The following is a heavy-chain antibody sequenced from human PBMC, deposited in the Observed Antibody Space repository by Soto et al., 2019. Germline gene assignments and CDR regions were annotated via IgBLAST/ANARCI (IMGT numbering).Heavy chain of an antibody. CDR2: ISSDGVST. V-gene: IGHV3-64*01. D-gene: IGHD4-17*01. CDR1: EFTFSSYA. Sequence: GGSLRLSCAASEFTFSSYAMHWVRQAPGKGLEYVSAISSDGVSTYYANSVKGRFTISRDNSRKTLYLQMGSLRAEDMAVYYCARDRGDYKNAFDIWGQGTMVTVSS. CDR3: ARDRGDYKNAFDI. J-gene: IGHJ3*02.